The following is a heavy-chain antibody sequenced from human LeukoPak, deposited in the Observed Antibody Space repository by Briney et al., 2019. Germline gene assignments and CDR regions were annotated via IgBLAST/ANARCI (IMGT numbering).Heavy chain of an antibody. Sequence: GGSLRLSCAVSGFTFSSYAMHWVRQAPGKGLEWVAVISHDGSTNYYADSVKGRFTISRDNSKNTLYLQVNSLRAEDTAVYYCARIPTRETLIDYWGQGTLVTVSS. J-gene: IGHJ4*02. D-gene: IGHD3-10*01. CDR2: ISHDGSTN. V-gene: IGHV3-30-3*01. CDR3: ARIPTRETLIDY. CDR1: GFTFSSYA.